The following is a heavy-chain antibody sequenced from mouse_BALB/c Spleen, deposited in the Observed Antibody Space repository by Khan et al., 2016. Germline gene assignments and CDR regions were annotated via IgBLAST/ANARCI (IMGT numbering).Heavy chain of an antibody. D-gene: IGHD2-14*01. J-gene: IGHJ2*01. CDR2: ISYSGST. V-gene: IGHV3-8*02. CDR3: ARYVEVRRGFDY. Sequence: EVQLQESGPSLVKPSQTLSLTCSVTGDSITSGYWNWIRKFPGNKLEYMGYISYSGSTYYNPSLKSRISITRDTSKNQYYLQLKSGTTEDTATYYCARYVEVRRGFDYGGQGTTLTVSS. CDR1: GDSITSGY.